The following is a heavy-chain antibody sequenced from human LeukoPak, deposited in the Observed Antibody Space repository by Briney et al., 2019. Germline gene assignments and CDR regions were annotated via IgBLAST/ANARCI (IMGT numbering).Heavy chain of an antibody. Sequence: GASVKVSCKASGYTFTGYYMHWVRQAPGQGLGWVGRMNPNSGGTNYAQKFQGRGTMTKDTSISTASMELSRLRSDDTVVYYCARANMVRGVGSLFDRPWFDPWGQGTLVPVSS. D-gene: IGHD3-10*01. CDR3: ARANMVRGVGSLFDRPWFDP. CDR2: MNPNSGGT. V-gene: IGHV1-2*05. CDR1: GYTFTGYY. J-gene: IGHJ5*02.